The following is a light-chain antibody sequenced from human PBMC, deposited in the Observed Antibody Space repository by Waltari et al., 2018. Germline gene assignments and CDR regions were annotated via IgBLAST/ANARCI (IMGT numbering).Light chain of an antibody. CDR3: QQFYSTPYT. J-gene: IGKJ2*01. Sequence: DIVMTQSPDSLAVSLGEWATINCKSSQSVLYSSNNLNYLAWYQQKPGQPPKLLIYWASTRESGVPDRFSGSGSGTDFTLTISSLQAEDVAVYYCQQFYSTPYTFGQGTKLEIK. V-gene: IGKV4-1*01. CDR2: WAS. CDR1: QSVLYSSNNLNY.